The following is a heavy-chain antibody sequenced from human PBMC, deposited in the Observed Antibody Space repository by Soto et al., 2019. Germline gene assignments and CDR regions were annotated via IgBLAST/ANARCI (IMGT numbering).Heavy chain of an antibody. CDR2: ISAYNGNT. CDR1: GYTFTSYG. J-gene: IGHJ4*02. V-gene: IGHV1-18*01. D-gene: IGHD3-3*01. CDR3: ARLLSGYWGSDFDY. Sequence: EASVKVSCKASGYTFTSYGISWVRQAPGQGLEWMGWISAYNGNTNYAQKLQGRVTMTTDTSTSTAYMELRSLRSDDTAVYYCARLLSGYWGSDFDYWGQGTLVTVSS.